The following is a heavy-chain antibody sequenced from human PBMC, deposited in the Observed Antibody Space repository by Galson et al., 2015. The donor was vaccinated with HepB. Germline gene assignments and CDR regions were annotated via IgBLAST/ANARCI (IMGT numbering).Heavy chain of an antibody. D-gene: IGHD4-23*01. J-gene: IGHJ4*02. CDR1: GYTLTELS. V-gene: IGHV1-24*01. CDR2: FGPEDGET. Sequence: SVKVSCKVSGYTLTELSMHWVRQAPGKGLEWMGGFGPEDGETIYAQKFQGRVTMTEDTSTDTAYMELSSLRSEDTAVYYCATRGATVALSYYFDYWGQGTLVTVSS. CDR3: ATRGATVALSYYFDY.